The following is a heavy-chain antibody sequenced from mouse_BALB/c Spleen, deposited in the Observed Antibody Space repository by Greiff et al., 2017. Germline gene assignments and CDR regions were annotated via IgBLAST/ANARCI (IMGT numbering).Heavy chain of an antibody. CDR3: ASHYGSSDYYAMDY. V-gene: IGHV2-9*02. Sequence: VKLMESGPGLVAPSQSLSITCTVSGFSLTSYGVHWVRQPPGKGLEWLGVIWAGGSTNYNSALMSRLSISKDNSKSQVFLKMNSLQTDDTAMYYCASHYGSSDYYAMDYWGQGTSVTVSS. CDR1: GFSLTSYG. D-gene: IGHD1-1*01. CDR2: IWAGGST. J-gene: IGHJ4*01.